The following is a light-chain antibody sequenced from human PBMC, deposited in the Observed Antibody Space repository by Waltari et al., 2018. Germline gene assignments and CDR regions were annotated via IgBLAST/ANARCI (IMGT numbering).Light chain of an antibody. CDR1: SGDIGNYNF. Sequence: QSALTQPASVSGSPGQSITISCTGTSGDIGNYNFVSWYQHQPGQAPKLVIYDVSARPSGVSNRFSGSKSGNTASLTISGLQPEDEADYYCCSYVDTTSWLFGGGTKLTVL. J-gene: IGLJ3*02. CDR3: CSYVDTTSWL. CDR2: DVS. V-gene: IGLV2-23*02.